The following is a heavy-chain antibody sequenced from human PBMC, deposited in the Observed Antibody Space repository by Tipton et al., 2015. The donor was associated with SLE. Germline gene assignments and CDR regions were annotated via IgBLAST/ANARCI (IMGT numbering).Heavy chain of an antibody. J-gene: IGHJ4*02. V-gene: IGHV4-39*02. D-gene: IGHD7-27*01. Sequence: TLSLTCTVSGGSIRSSNYYWGWIRQPPGKRLEWIGTIHYSGSTFYNPSLKSRVTISLDTSKNQFALNLRSVTAADTAVYYCARDFPLAWDWGQGTLVTVSS. CDR3: ARDFPLAWD. CDR1: GGSIRSSNYY. CDR2: IHYSGST.